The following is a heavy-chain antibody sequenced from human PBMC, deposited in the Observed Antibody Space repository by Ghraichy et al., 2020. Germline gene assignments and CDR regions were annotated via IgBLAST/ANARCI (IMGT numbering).Heavy chain of an antibody. CDR3: ARVIYSNYVYYYGMDV. J-gene: IGHJ6*02. Sequence: SETLSLTCTVSGGSISSGGYYWSWIRQHPGKGLEWIGYIYYSGSTYYNPSLKSRVTISVDTSKNQFSLKLSSVTAADTAVYYCARVIYSNYVYYYGMDVWGQGTTVTVSS. D-gene: IGHD4-11*01. CDR2: IYYSGST. V-gene: IGHV4-31*03. CDR1: GGSISSGGYY.